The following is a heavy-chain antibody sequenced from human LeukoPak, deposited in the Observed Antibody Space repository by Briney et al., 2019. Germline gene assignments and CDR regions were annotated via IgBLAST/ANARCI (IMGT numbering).Heavy chain of an antibody. V-gene: IGHV1-24*01. Sequence: ASVKVSCKVSGYTLTELPMHWVRQAPGKGLEWMGGFDPEDGETIYAQKFQGRVTMTEDTSTDTAYMELSSLRSEDTAVYYCATPCSSTSCFRQWGQGTLVTVSS. CDR3: ATPCSSTSCFRQ. D-gene: IGHD2-2*01. J-gene: IGHJ4*02. CDR1: GYTLTELP. CDR2: FDPEDGET.